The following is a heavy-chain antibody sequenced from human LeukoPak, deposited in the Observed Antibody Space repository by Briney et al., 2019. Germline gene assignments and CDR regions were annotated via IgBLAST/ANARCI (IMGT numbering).Heavy chain of an antibody. D-gene: IGHD6-13*01. Sequence: SQTLSLTFAISGDSVSSNSAAWNWLRQSPSRGLEWLGRTYYRSKWYNDYAVSVKSRITINPDTSKNQFSLQLNSVTPEDTAVYYCARDLSAAAGGAFDIWGQGTMVTVSS. CDR3: ARDLSAAAGGAFDI. CDR1: GDSVSSNSAA. CDR2: TYYRSKWYN. V-gene: IGHV6-1*01. J-gene: IGHJ3*02.